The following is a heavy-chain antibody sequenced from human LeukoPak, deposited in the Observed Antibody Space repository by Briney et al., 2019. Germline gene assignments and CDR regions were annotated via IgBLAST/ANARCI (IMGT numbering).Heavy chain of an antibody. CDR2: ISYDGSNK. Sequence: GGSLRLSCAASGFTFSSYAMHWVRQAPGKGLEWVAVISYDGSNKYYADSVKGRFTISRDNSKNTLYLQMNSLRAEDTAVYYCARDPMAGYSSSWPNYWGQGTLVTVSS. CDR3: ARDPMAGYSSSWPNY. CDR1: GFTFSSYA. D-gene: IGHD6-13*01. V-gene: IGHV3-30*04. J-gene: IGHJ4*02.